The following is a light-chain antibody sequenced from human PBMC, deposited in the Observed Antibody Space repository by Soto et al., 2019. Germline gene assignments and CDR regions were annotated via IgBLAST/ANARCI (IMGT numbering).Light chain of an antibody. CDR3: QQRAKWPST. Sequence: EVVLTQSPYTLSFYTEDTATLSCRASQSVDRYVAWYQQKLGQAPRLLIYDAYTRATGVAARFTGSGSATDFSLTIICLEPEDVAVYYCQQRAKWPSTFGPGAKV. J-gene: IGKJ2*02. CDR1: QSVDRY. V-gene: IGKV3-11*01. CDR2: DAY.